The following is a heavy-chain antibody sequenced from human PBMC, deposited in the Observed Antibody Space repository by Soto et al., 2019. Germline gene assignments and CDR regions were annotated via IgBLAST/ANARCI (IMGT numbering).Heavy chain of an antibody. D-gene: IGHD1-1*01. J-gene: IGHJ3*01. CDR3: ATWHEREHAFDV. CDR1: GLTISGKKY. V-gene: IGHV3-53*01. CDR2: LYDVDGS. Sequence: DVQLVESGGGLIQPGESLRLSCAAFGLTISGKKYVAWVRQAPGKGLEWVSALYDVDGSFYADSVTGRFTTSSDSSKTSVYLQLNDLRPDDTAVYYCATWHEREHAFDVWGQGTTVTISS.